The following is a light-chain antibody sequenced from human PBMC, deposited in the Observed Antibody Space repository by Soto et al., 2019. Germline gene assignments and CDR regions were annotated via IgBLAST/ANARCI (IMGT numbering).Light chain of an antibody. J-gene: IGLJ3*02. V-gene: IGLV1-47*02. CDR2: RND. CDR1: GSNIGSHD. Sequence: QSVLTQPPSASGTPGQRVTISCSGSGSNIGSHDGYWYQHLPGTAPKVLIYRNDQRPSGVPDRFSASRSGTSASLAISGLRSEDEADYYCVAWDDSLSGRVFGGGTQLTVL. CDR3: VAWDDSLSGRV.